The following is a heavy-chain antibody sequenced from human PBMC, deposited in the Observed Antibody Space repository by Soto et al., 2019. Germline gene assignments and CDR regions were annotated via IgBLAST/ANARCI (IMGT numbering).Heavy chain of an antibody. CDR1: GYSFSDYD. J-gene: IGHJ4*02. CDR3: ATMNGYFEY. V-gene: IGHV1-8*01. D-gene: IGHD3-22*01. CDR2: MNPNSGNT. Sequence: ASVKVSCKASGYSFSDYDINWVRQATGQGPEWMGWMNPNSGNTGYAQKFQGRVTMTRNTSKKTHYLQMTSLRAEDTAMYYCATMNGYFEYWGQGTPVTVSS.